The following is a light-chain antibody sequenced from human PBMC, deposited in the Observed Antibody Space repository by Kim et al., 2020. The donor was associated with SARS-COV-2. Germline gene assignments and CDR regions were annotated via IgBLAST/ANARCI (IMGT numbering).Light chain of an antibody. Sequence: SVAMGKTARITCGGNNIGTKNVHWFQQKPGQAPVLVICGDSNRPSGIPERFSGSNSGNTATLTISRAQPGDEADYYCQVWDSSTGVFGGGTQLTVL. CDR1: NIGTKN. V-gene: IGLV3-9*01. CDR2: GDS. J-gene: IGLJ3*02. CDR3: QVWDSSTGV.